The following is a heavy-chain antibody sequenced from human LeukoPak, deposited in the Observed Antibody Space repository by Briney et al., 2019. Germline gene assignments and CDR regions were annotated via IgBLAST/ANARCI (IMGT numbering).Heavy chain of an antibody. CDR3: ARGWAWGSGYSGLGIFDY. CDR1: GFTFSSYG. V-gene: IGHV3-33*08. Sequence: GGSLRLSCVVSGFTFSSYGMHWVRQAPGKGLEWVAVIWYDGSNKYYADSVKGRFTISRDNSKNTLYLQMNSLRADDTAVYYCARGWAWGSGYSGLGIFDYWGQGTLVTVSS. D-gene: IGHD5-12*01. J-gene: IGHJ4*02. CDR2: IWYDGSNK.